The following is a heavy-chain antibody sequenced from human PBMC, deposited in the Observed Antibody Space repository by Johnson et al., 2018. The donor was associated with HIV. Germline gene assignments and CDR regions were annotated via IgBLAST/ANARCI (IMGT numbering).Heavy chain of an antibody. V-gene: IGHV3-7*05. D-gene: IGHD2/OR15-2a*01. J-gene: IGHJ3*02. CDR3: ARENRVDAFDI. CDR2: IKQDGSEK. Sequence: VQLVESGGGFIQPGGSLRLSCAASGFTFAASGFTFSRYWMTWVRQAPGKGLEWVANIKQDGSEKYYVDSVKGRFTISRDNARNSLYLQMNSLGAEDTAGYYCARENRVDAFDIWGQGTMVTVSS. CDR1: GFTFSRYW.